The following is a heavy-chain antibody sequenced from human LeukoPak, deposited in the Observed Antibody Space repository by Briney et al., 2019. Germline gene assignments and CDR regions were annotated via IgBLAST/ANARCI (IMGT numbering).Heavy chain of an antibody. V-gene: IGHV1-2*02. CDR3: ARDHDYGDYPDY. CDR2: INPNSGGT. Sequence: VASVKVSCKASGYTFTGYYMHWVRQAPGQGLEWMGWINPNSGGTNYAQKFQGRVTMTRDTSISTAYMELSRLRSDDTAVYYCARDHDYGDYPDYWGQGTLVTVSS. D-gene: IGHD4-17*01. CDR1: GYTFTGYY. J-gene: IGHJ4*02.